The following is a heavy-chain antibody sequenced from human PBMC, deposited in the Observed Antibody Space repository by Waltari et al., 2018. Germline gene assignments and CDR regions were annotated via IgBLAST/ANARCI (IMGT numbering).Heavy chain of an antibody. J-gene: IGHJ4*02. CDR1: GFTFSSYA. CDR3: ARAGGIVEMATIKDY. V-gene: IGHV3-30*01. CDR2: ISYDGSNK. D-gene: IGHD5-12*01. Sequence: QVQLVESGGGVVQPGRSLRLSCAASGFTFSSYAMHWVRQAPGKGLEWVAVISYDGSNKYYADSVKGRFTISRDNSKNTLYLQMNSLRAEDTAVYYCARAGGIVEMATIKDYWGQGTLVTVSS.